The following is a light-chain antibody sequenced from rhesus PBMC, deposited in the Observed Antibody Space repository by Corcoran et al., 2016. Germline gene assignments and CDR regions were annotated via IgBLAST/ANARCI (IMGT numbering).Light chain of an antibody. Sequence: DIQMTQSPSSLAAYVGDRVTIRCRTSEIGDNNSHWYQQKPGKAPRLLIYKASTLQSGVPARFSGSGSGRDFTLTISSVQPEDFATDYCHHSYGIPLTFGGGTKVDLK. CDR3: HHSYGIPLT. CDR2: KAS. J-gene: IGKJ4*01. V-gene: IGKV1-74*01. CDR1: EIGDNN.